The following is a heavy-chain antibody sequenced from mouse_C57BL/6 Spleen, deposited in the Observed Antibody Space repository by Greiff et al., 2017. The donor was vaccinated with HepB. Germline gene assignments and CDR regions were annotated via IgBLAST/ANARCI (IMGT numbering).Heavy chain of an antibody. CDR1: GFTFSDYG. CDR3: AREGLGYYAMDY. CDR2: ISSGSSTI. D-gene: IGHD2-2*01. J-gene: IGHJ4*01. Sequence: EVKLVESGGGLVKPGGSLKLSCAASGFTFSDYGMHWVRQAPEKGLEWVAYISSGSSTIYYADTVKGRFTISRDNAKNTLFLQMTSLRSEDTAMYYCAREGLGYYAMDYWGQGTSVTVSS. V-gene: IGHV5-17*01.